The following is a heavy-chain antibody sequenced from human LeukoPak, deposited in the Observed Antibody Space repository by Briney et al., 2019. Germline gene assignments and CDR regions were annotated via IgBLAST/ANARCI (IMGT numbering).Heavy chain of an antibody. V-gene: IGHV3-43D*04. Sequence: GGSLGLSCAASGFTFDDYAMHWVRQAPGKGLEWVSLISWDGGSTYYADSVKGRFTISRDNSKNSLYLQMNSLRAEDTALYYCAKDQGRVGATTFYFDYWGQGTLVTVSS. D-gene: IGHD1-26*01. J-gene: IGHJ4*02. CDR3: AKDQGRVGATTFYFDY. CDR1: GFTFDDYA. CDR2: ISWDGGST.